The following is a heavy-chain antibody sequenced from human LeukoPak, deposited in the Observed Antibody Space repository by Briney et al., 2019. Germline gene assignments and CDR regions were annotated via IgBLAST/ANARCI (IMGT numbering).Heavy chain of an antibody. D-gene: IGHD3-16*01. J-gene: IGHJ4*02. CDR2: ITNTPNYI. Sequence: GGSLSLSCAASGFILNTYTITWVRQAPGKGLEWVSSITNTPNYIYYADSVKGRFTISRDNANNSLYLQMDSLRAEDTAVYYCWRDSPYDTSIWGQGTLVTVSS. CDR3: WRDSPYDTSI. CDR1: GFILNTYT. V-gene: IGHV3-21*01.